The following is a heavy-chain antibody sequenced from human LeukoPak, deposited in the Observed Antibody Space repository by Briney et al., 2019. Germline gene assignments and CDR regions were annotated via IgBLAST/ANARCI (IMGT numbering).Heavy chain of an antibody. J-gene: IGHJ6*03. Sequence: HPGGSLRLSCAASGFTFSTYWMSWVRQAPGKGLEWVANIRKDGSDIHYVDSVKGRFTISRDNAKNSLYLQMNSLRADDTAVYYCASAQDVQVYYYYMDVWGKGTTVTVSS. D-gene: IGHD6-6*01. V-gene: IGHV3-7*01. CDR3: ASAQDVQVYYYYMDV. CDR1: GFTFSTYW. CDR2: IRKDGSDI.